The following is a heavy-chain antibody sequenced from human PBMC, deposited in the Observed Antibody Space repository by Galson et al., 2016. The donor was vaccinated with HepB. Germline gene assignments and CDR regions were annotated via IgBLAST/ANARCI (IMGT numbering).Heavy chain of an antibody. CDR1: GGSISSHY. CDR3: ARMRSGGWFDY. V-gene: IGHV4-59*11. CDR2: IYDRETT. J-gene: IGHJ4*02. Sequence: ETLSLTCTVSGGSISSHYWSWIRQPPGKGLEWIGYIYDRETTNYNPSLRSRVTISADTSKNQFSVKVTSVTAADTAVYYCARMRSGGWFDYWGQGTLVTVSS. D-gene: IGHD6-19*01.